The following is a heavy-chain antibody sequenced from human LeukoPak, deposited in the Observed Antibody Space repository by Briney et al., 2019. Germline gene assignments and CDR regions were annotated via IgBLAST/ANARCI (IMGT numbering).Heavy chain of an antibody. CDR2: TYYRSEWYN. CDR3: ARDFGTTGWHTFDY. D-gene: IGHD6-19*01. J-gene: IGHJ4*02. Sequence: SQTLSLTCVVSGDSVSSKNGAWNWIRQSPSTGLYWPGRTYYRSEWYNDYAESMEGRMTISQDTSKNQYSLHLNSVTPDDTAVYYCARDFGTTGWHTFDYWGQGTLVTVSS. CDR1: GDSVSSKNGA. V-gene: IGHV6-1*01.